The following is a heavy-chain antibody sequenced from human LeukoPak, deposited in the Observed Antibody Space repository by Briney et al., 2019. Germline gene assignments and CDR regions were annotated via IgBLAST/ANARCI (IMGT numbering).Heavy chain of an antibody. J-gene: IGHJ5*02. CDR2: ILYDGNNK. D-gene: IGHD3-22*01. CDR1: GLTFSNYG. CDR3: AKDHYDSGGTYTFDP. Sequence: GRSLRLSCAASGLTFSNYGMHWVRQAPGKGLEWVAVILYDGNNKYYTDSVKGRFTISRDNSKNTLYLQMNSLRAEDTAVYYCAKDHYDSGGTYTFDPWGQGTLVTVSS. V-gene: IGHV3-30*18.